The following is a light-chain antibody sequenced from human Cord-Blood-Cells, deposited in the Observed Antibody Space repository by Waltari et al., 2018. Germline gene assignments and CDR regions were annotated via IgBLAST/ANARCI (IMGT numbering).Light chain of an antibody. Sequence: DIQMTQSPPSLSAFVGDRANTTCRASQSISSYLNWYQQKPGKAPKLLIYAASSLQSGVPSRFSGSGSGTDFTLTISSLQPEDFATYYCQQSYSTPYTFGQGTKVEIK. V-gene: IGKV1-39*01. CDR2: AAS. CDR1: QSISSY. J-gene: IGKJ2*01. CDR3: QQSYSTPYT.